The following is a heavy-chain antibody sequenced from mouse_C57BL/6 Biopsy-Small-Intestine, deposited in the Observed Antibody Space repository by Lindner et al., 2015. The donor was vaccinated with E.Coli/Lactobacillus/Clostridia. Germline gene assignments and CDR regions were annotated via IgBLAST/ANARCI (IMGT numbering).Heavy chain of an antibody. J-gene: IGHJ1*03. CDR2: IHAGTGDI. CDR1: GFAFTNYL. Sequence: VQLQESGADLVRPGTSVKVSCKASGFAFTNYLIEWIRQRPGQGLEWIGLIHAGTGDIKYNEEFKGKATLTADKSSSTAYMQLSSLTSEDSAVYFCTRSGRDVWGTGTTVTVSS. D-gene: IGHD4-1*01. CDR3: TRSGRDV. V-gene: IGHV1-54*01.